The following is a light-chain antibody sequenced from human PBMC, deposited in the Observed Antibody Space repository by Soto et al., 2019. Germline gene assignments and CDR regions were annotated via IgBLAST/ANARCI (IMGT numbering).Light chain of an antibody. CDR3: LQYNTYPYT. CDR1: QSITSW. CDR2: KAS. J-gene: IGKJ5*01. Sequence: DIQMTQSPSTLSASVGDRVTITCRASQSITSWLAWYQQKSGKSPKLLIYKASSLESGVPSRFSGRGSGTEFTLTISSLQPDDFATFYCLQYNTYPYTFGPGTRLEIK. V-gene: IGKV1-5*03.